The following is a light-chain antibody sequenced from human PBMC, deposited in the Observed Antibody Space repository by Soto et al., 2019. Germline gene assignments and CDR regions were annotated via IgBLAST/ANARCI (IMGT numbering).Light chain of an antibody. Sequence: ASQNINTWLAWYHQKPGMAPKLLNSAASTLQSGVTSRLSGGGSETHFTLVIRSLQNEDLATYYRQQHNTYPVTFGQGTKLDIK. CDR1: QNINTW. CDR3: QQHNTYPVT. V-gene: IGKV1-5*01. CDR2: AAS. J-gene: IGKJ1*01.